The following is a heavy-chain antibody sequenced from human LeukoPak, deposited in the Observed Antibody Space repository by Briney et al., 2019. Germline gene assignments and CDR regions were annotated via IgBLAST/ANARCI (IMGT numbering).Heavy chain of an antibody. D-gene: IGHD3-3*01. V-gene: IGHV3-23*01. Sequence: GGSLRLSCAASGFTFSSYAMSWVRQAPGKGLEWASAISGSGGSTYYADSVKGRFTISRDNSKNTLYLQMNSLRAEDTAVYYCAKDRRAGDFWSGYYFDYWGQGTLVTVSS. J-gene: IGHJ4*02. CDR3: AKDRRAGDFWSGYYFDY. CDR1: GFTFSSYA. CDR2: ISGSGGST.